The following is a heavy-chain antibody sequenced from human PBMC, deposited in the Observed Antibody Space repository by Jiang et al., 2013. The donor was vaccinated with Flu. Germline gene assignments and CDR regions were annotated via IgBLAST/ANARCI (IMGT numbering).Heavy chain of an antibody. J-gene: IGHJ4*02. CDR2: IFYSGST. V-gene: IGHV4-39*01. CDR3: AREFCSTSNCFAASDY. D-gene: IGHD2-2*01. Sequence: LLKPSETLSLTCSVSGDSISSGDSYWAWIRQPPGKGLEWIGSIFYSGSTYYNPSLKSRVTISVDTSKDQFSLKLTSVTAADTAVYYCAREFCSTSNCFAASDYWGQGTLVTVSS. CDR1: GDSISSGDSY.